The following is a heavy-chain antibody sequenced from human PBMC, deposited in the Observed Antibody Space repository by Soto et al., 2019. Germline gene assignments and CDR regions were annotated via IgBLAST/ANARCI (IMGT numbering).Heavy chain of an antibody. D-gene: IGHD3-22*01. Sequence: EVQLVESGGGLVQPGRSLRLSCAASGFIFDDYAIHWVRQAPGKVLEWVSGLNWNSGSIGYADSVKGRLNISRDNARNSLYLEMNSLRAEDSALYYCAKDLNYYHSSGSFEIGGQGTLVTVYS. J-gene: IGHJ4*02. CDR2: LNWNSGSI. CDR1: GFIFDDYA. CDR3: AKDLNYYHSSGSFEI. V-gene: IGHV3-9*01.